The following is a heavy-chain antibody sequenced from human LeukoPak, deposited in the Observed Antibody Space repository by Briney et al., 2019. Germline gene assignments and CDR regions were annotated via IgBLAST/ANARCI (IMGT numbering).Heavy chain of an antibody. CDR3: ARVRSSSDHFDY. Sequence: PSETLSLTCTVSGGSISSYYWSWIRQPPGKGLEWIGYIYYSGSTNYNPSLKSRVTISVDTSKNQFSLKLSSVTAADTAVYYCARVRSSSDHFDYWGPGTLVTVSS. V-gene: IGHV4-59*01. J-gene: IGHJ4*02. CDR2: IYYSGST. D-gene: IGHD6-6*01. CDR1: GGSISSYY.